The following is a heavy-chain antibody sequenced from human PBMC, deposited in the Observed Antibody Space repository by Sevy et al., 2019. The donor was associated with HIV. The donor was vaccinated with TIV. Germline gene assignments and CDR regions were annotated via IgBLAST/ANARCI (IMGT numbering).Heavy chain of an antibody. Sequence: GGSLRLSCVASGFTVSSNYMNWVRQAPGKGLEWVSIIYRGGSTNYADSAKGRFTISRDNSKNTLYLQMNSLRAEDTAVYYCARDRGGYLFDYWGHGTRVTVSS. CDR1: GFTVSSNY. CDR2: IYRGGST. D-gene: IGHD3-22*01. V-gene: IGHV3-66*02. J-gene: IGHJ4*01. CDR3: ARDRGGYLFDY.